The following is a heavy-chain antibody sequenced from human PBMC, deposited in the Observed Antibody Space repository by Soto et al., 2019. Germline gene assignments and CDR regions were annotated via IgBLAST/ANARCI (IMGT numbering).Heavy chain of an antibody. CDR1: GVSFSRYG. D-gene: IGHD3-3*01. CDR3: AKVKRIRIFEVVTLTDY. Sequence: SRGYLGLSCAASGVSFSRYGMHWVRQAPGKGLEWVAVISYDGSNKYYADSVKGRFTISRDNSKNTLYLQMNSLRAEDTAVYYCAKVKRIRIFEVVTLTDYWRQGT. J-gene: IGHJ4*02. V-gene: IGHV3-30*18. CDR2: ISYDGSNK.